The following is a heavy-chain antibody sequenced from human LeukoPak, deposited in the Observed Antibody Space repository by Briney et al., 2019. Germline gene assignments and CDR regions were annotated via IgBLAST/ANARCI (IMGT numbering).Heavy chain of an antibody. J-gene: IGHJ5*01. CDR1: GFTFRISW. CDR3: ARGGRPDS. Sequence: PGGSLRLSCAASGFTFRISWMSWVRQAPGKGLEWVASIKEDGSEKNYVDSVKGRSTISRDNDNNSLYLHMNSLRVDDTAFYYCARGGRPDSWGQGTLVTVSS. CDR2: IKEDGSEK. D-gene: IGHD1-26*01. V-gene: IGHV3-7*04.